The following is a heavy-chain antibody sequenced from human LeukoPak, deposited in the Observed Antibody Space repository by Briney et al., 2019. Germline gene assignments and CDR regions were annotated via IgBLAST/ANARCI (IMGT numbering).Heavy chain of an antibody. CDR2: ISGSGGST. J-gene: IGHJ4*02. CDR3: AKEQPGYYFDY. Sequence: GGSLRLSCAASGFTFSIYAMSWARQAPGKGLEWVSGISGSGGSTYYADSVKGRVTISRDNSKNTLYLQMNSLRAEDTAVYYCAKEQPGYYFDYWGQGTLVTVSS. V-gene: IGHV3-23*01. D-gene: IGHD1-1*01. CDR1: GFTFSIYA.